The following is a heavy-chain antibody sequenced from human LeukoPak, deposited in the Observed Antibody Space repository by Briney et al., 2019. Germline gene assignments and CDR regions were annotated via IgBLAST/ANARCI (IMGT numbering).Heavy chain of an antibody. D-gene: IGHD2-2*01. Sequence: ASVKVSCKASGYTFTSYGISWARQAPGQGLEWMGWISAYNGNTNYAQKLQGRVTMTTDTSTSTAYMELRSLRSDDTAVYYCARVGPLGYCSSTSCYALRSFGYWGQGTLVTVSS. V-gene: IGHV1-18*01. CDR3: ARVGPLGYCSSTSCYALRSFGY. CDR1: GYTFTSYG. CDR2: ISAYNGNT. J-gene: IGHJ4*02.